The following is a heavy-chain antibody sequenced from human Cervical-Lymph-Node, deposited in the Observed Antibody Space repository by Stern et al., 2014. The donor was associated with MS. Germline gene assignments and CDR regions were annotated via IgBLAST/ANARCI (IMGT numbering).Heavy chain of an antibody. CDR2: SSAYNGNT. CDR3: AREWLSGSYSDY. CDR1: GYTFANYA. Sequence: VQLVESGAEVKKPGASVKVSCKASGYTFANYAYNWVRQAPGHGLEWMVWSSAYNGNTNYAQKVQGKFNRTTDTSTSTVYMELRSLTSDDTAVYYCAREWLSGSYSDYWGQGTLVTVSS. D-gene: IGHD1-26*01. V-gene: IGHV1-18*01. J-gene: IGHJ4*02.